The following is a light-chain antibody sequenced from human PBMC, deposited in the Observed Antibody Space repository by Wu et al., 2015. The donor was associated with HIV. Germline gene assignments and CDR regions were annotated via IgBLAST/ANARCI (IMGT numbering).Light chain of an antibody. Sequence: EVVLTQSPATVSLSPGERATLSCRASQSVSSSLAWYQQKPGQAPRLLIFDASNRATGIPDRFSGSGSGTDFSLTISSLAPEDFAVYYCQQRSSWPPTFGGGTKVEIK. CDR1: QSVSSS. V-gene: IGKV3-11*01. J-gene: IGKJ4*01. CDR3: QQRSSWPPT. CDR2: DAS.